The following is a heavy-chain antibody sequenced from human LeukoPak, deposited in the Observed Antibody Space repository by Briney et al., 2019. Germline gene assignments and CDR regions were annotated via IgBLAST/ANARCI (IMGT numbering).Heavy chain of an antibody. D-gene: IGHD5-18*01. CDR2: IIPIFGTA. Sequence: GASVKVSCKASGGTFSSYAICWVRQAPGQGLEWMGGIIPIFGTANYAQKFQGRVTITADKSTSTAYMELSSLRSEDTAVYYCARAPVDTAMVTRFDYWGQGTLATVSS. J-gene: IGHJ4*02. V-gene: IGHV1-69*06. CDR1: GGTFSSYA. CDR3: ARAPVDTAMVTRFDY.